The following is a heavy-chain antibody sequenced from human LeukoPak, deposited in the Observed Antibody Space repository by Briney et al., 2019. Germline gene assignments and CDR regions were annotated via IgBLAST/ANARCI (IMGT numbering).Heavy chain of an antibody. J-gene: IGHJ4*02. CDR2: IIPIFGTA. Sequence: SVKVSCKASGGTFSSYAISWVRQAPGQGLEWMGGIIPIFGTANYAQKFQGRATITADESTSTAYMELSSLRSEDTAVYYCARSRDSNTQSDYWGQGTLVTVSS. V-gene: IGHV1-69*01. CDR3: ARSRDSNTQSDY. CDR1: GGTFSSYA. D-gene: IGHD2-2*02.